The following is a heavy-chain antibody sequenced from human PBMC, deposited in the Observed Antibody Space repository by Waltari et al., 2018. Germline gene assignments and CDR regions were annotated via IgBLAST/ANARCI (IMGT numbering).Heavy chain of an antibody. J-gene: IGHJ4*02. CDR2: LSAYDXDT. D-gene: IGHD2-15*01. CDR1: GYAFSNHG. Sequence: QVQXVXXXPEVKKXGASXTVSCKASGYAFSNHGIGWVRQAPGQGLGWMGWLSAYDXDTNHAQKVQXRVTMTTDTSTNTAYLEXRSLRSDDXAVYYXARGSSKQYYDXWGQGTLVTVSS. V-gene: IGHV1-18*01. CDR3: ARGSSKQYYDX.